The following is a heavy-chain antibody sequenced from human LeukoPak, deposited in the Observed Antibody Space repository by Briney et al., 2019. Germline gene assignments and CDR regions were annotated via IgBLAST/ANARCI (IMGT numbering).Heavy chain of an antibody. V-gene: IGHV1-8*01. D-gene: IGHD3-3*01. CDR1: GYTFTSYD. Sequence: VASVKVSCKASGYTFTSYDINWVRQATGQGLEWMGWMNPNSGNTGYAQKFQGRVTMTRNTSISTAYMELSSLRSEDTAVYYCARRPHSYDFWSGYYYYYYGMDVWGQGTTVTVSS. CDR3: ARRPHSYDFWSGYYYYYYGMDV. CDR2: MNPNSGNT. J-gene: IGHJ6*02.